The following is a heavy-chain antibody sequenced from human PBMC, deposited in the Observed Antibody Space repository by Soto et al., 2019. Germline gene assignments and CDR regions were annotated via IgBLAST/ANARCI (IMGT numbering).Heavy chain of an antibody. CDR2: ISYDGSNK. Sequence: GGSLRLSCAASGFTFSSYAMHWVRQAPGKGLEWVAVISYDGSNKYYADSVKGRFTISRDNSKNTLYLQMNSLRAEDTAVYYCARDGEAFDDWGQGTLVTVSS. D-gene: IGHD3-10*01. J-gene: IGHJ4*02. CDR1: GFTFSSYA. V-gene: IGHV3-30-3*01. CDR3: ARDGEAFDD.